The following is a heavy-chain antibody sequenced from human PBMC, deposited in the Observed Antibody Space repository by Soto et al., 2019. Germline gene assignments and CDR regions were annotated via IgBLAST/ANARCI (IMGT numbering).Heavy chain of an antibody. CDR3: AREEGISDWHAFDY. CDR2: ISTYNGNT. J-gene: IGHJ4*02. D-gene: IGHD6-19*01. Sequence: ASVKVSCKASGDTFIKYDISWVRQAPGQGLEWMGWISTYNGNTIYAQKIQGRVTMTTDTSTSTAYVELRSLRSDDTAVYYCAREEGISDWHAFDYWGQGTLVTVSS. V-gene: IGHV1-18*01. CDR1: GDTFIKYD.